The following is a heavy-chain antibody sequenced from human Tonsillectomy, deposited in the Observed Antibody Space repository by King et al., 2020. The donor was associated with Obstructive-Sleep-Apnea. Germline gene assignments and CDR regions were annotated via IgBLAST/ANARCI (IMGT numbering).Heavy chain of an antibody. CDR1: GFSLNNARMG. D-gene: IGHD1-26*01. CDR3: ARLLGLTTFHDTFDI. CDR2: IFSNDEK. Sequence: TLKESGPVLVKPTETLTLTCTVSGFSLNNARMGVGWIRQPPGKALEWLAHIFSNDEKSYSTSLKNRLTISKDTSKSQVGLTMTNMDPVDTATFYCARLLGLTTFHDTFDIWGQGTMVAVSS. J-gene: IGHJ3*02. V-gene: IGHV2-26*01.